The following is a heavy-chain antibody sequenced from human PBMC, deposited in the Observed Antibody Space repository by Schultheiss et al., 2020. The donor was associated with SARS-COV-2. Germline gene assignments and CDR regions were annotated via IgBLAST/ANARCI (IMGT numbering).Heavy chain of an antibody. CDR1: GGSFSGYY. J-gene: IGHJ2*01. CDR3: ARNGVPQSALIAAAGTDYFDL. Sequence: SETLSLTCAVYGGSFSGYYWSWIRQPPGKGLEWIGEINHSGSTNYNPSLKSRVTISVDTSKNQFSLKLSSVTAADTAVYYCARNGVPQSALIAAAGTDYFDLWGRGTLVTVSS. V-gene: IGHV4-34*01. D-gene: IGHD6-13*01. CDR2: INHSGST.